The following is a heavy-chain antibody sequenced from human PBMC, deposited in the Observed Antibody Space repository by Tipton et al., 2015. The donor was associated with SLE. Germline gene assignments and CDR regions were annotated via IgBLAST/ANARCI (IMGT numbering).Heavy chain of an antibody. V-gene: IGHV3-11*06. CDR3: TRGTGSRHYYSMDV. Sequence: GSLRLSCAASGFTVSTNYMNWVRQAPGKGLEWVSCISSSGTYKHYADSVSGRFTISRDNADNSLSLQMNSLRVEDTAVYYCTRGTGSRHYYSMDVWGSGTTVTVSS. CDR1: GFTVSTNY. CDR2: ISSSGTYK. J-gene: IGHJ6*03. D-gene: IGHD3-10*01.